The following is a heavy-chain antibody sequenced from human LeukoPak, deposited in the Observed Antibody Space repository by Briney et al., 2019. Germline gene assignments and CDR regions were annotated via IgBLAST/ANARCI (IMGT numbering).Heavy chain of an antibody. CDR2: IGTSGSSI. D-gene: IGHD2-21*02. Sequence: GGSLRLSCAASGFTFSDFYMNWIRQAPGEGLEWVSYIGTSGSSIFYADSVEGRFTISRDNAKNSLYLQMNSLRAEDTAVYYCARWAVTPKKAFDIWGQGTMVSVSS. J-gene: IGHJ3*02. CDR1: GFTFSDFY. CDR3: ARWAVTPKKAFDI. V-gene: IGHV3-11*01.